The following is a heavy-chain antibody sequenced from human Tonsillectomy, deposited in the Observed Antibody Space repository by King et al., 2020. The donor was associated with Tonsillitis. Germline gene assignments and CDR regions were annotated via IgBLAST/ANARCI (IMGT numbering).Heavy chain of an antibody. CDR2: INHNSGGA. J-gene: IGHJ4*02. CDR1: GYTFTGYY. Sequence: QLVQSGAEVKKPGASVKVSCKASGYTFTGYYMHWVRQAPGQGLEWMGWINHNSGGASSAQKFQGRVTMTRDTSISTAYMELSRLRSDDTAVYYCARGGIGVAGSFDYWGQGTLVTVSS. CDR3: ARGGIGVAGSFDY. V-gene: IGHV1-2*02. D-gene: IGHD6-19*01.